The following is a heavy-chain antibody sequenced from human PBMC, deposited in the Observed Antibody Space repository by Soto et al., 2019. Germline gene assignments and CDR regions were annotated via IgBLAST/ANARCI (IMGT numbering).Heavy chain of an antibody. CDR1: GGTSSSYA. CDR2: IIPIFGTA. CDR3: ARLLTGTTGIDY. V-gene: IGHV1-69*01. D-gene: IGHD1-7*01. J-gene: IGHJ4*02. Sequence: QVQLVQSGAEVKKPGSSVKVSCKASGGTSSSYAISWVRQAPGQGLEWMGGIIPIFGTANYAQKFQGRVTITADESTSIAYMELSSLRSEDTAVYYCARLLTGTTGIDYWGQGTLVTVSS.